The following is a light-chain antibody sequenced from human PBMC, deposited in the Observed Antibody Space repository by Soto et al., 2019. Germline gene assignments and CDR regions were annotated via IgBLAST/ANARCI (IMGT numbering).Light chain of an antibody. CDR3: QQYNTYPIT. V-gene: IGKV1-39*01. Sequence: PSSLSASVGDRVTSTCRASQSISSYLNWYQQKPGKAPKLLIYAASSLQSGVPSRFSGSGSGTDFTLTISSLQPEDFATYYCQQYNTYPITFGQGTRLEIK. CDR2: AAS. CDR1: QSISSY. J-gene: IGKJ5*01.